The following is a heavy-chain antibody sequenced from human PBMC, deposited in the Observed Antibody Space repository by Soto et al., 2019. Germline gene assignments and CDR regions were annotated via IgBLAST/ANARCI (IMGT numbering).Heavy chain of an antibody. J-gene: IGHJ6*03. Sequence: GGSLRLSCAASGFTFSDYYMSWIRQAPGKGLEWVSYISSSGSTIYYADSVKGRFTISRDNDKNSLYLQMNSLRAEETAVYYCARVRIVVVPAAHGYYYYMDVWGKGTTVTVSS. CDR1: GFTFSDYY. CDR2: ISSSGSTI. D-gene: IGHD2-2*01. V-gene: IGHV3-11*01. CDR3: ARVRIVVVPAAHGYYYYMDV.